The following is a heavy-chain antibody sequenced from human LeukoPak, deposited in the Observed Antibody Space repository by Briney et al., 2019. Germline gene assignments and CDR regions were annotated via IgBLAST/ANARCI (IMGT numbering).Heavy chain of an antibody. CDR1: GYTFTSYG. Sequence: ASVEVSCKASGYTFTSYGISWVRQAPGQGLEWMGWISAYNGYTNYAQKLQGRVTMTTDTSTSTAYIELRSLRSDDTAVYYCARDRTTVVTPDFDYWGQGTLVTVS. D-gene: IGHD4-23*01. CDR3: ARDRTTVVTPDFDY. J-gene: IGHJ4*02. V-gene: IGHV1-18*01. CDR2: ISAYNGYT.